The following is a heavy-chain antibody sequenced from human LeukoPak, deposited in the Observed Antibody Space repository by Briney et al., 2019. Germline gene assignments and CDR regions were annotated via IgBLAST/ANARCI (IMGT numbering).Heavy chain of an antibody. V-gene: IGHV3-23*01. J-gene: IGHJ6*02. CDR3: ARGCGGDCSRTFYYYYGMDV. Sequence: PGGSLRLSCAASGFTFGSYALSWVRQAPGEGLEWVSAISGSGGSTYYADSVKGRFTIFRDNSKSTLYLQMNSLRAEDTAIYYCARGCGGDCSRTFYYYYGMDVWGQGTTVTVSS. D-gene: IGHD2-21*02. CDR2: ISGSGGST. CDR1: GFTFGSYA.